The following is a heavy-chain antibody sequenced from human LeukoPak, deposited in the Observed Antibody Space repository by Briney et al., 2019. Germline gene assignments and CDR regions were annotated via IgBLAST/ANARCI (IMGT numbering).Heavy chain of an antibody. CDR1: GFTFSSYW. J-gene: IGHJ3*02. CDR3: ATGNGHACGI. V-gene: IGHV3-74*01. D-gene: IGHD3-10*01. Sequence: GGSLRLSCAASGFTFSSYWMHWVRQAPGKGLVWVSSIKSDGSSTSYADSVKGRLTISRDNARNTLYLQMNSLRTEDTAVYYCATGNGHACGIWGQGTMVTVSA. CDR2: IKSDGSST.